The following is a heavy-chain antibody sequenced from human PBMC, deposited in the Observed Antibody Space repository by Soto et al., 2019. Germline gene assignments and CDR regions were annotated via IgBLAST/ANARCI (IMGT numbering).Heavy chain of an antibody. CDR1: GYTFTGYY. Sequence: ASVKVSCKASGYTFTGYYMHWVRQAPGRGLEWMGWINPNSGGTNYAQKFQGWVTMTRDTSISTAYMELRSLRSDDTAVYYCARYSSGCVDYWGQGTLVTVSS. D-gene: IGHD6-19*01. J-gene: IGHJ4*02. CDR3: ARYSSGCVDY. V-gene: IGHV1-2*04. CDR2: INPNSGGT.